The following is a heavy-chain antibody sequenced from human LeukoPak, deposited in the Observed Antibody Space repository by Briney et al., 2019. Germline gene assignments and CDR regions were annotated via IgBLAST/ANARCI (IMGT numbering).Heavy chain of an antibody. V-gene: IGHV4-59*01. D-gene: IGHD2-21*02. J-gene: IGHJ4*02. CDR1: GGSISSYY. Sequence: SETLSLTCTVSGGSISSYYWSWIRQPPGKGLEWIGYIYYSGSTNYNPPLKSRVTISVDTSKDQFSLKLSSVTAADTAVYYCASTASDPFQFDYWGQGTLVTVSS. CDR2: IYYSGST. CDR3: ASTASDPFQFDY.